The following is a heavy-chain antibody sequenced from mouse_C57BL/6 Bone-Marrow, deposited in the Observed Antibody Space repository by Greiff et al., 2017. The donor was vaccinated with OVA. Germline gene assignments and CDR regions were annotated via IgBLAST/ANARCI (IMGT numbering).Heavy chain of an antibody. CDR2: IDPSDSYT. J-gene: IGHJ3*01. V-gene: IGHV1-69*01. Sequence: VQLQQPGAELVMPGASVKLSCKASGYTFTSYWMPWVKPRPGQGLEWIGEIDPSDSYTNYNQKFKGKSTLTVDKSSSTAYMQLSSLTSEDSAVYYCARSVMGFAYWGQGTLVTVSA. CDR3: ARSVMGFAY. CDR1: GYTFTSYW. D-gene: IGHD1-1*02.